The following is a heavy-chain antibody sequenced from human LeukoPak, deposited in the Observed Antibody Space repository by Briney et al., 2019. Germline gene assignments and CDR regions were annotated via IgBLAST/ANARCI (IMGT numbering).Heavy chain of an antibody. D-gene: IGHD3-22*01. J-gene: IGHJ4*02. CDR3: ARQKDYYDSSGYVDY. CDR2: IRYDGSNK. Sequence: GGSLRLSCAASGFIFCSYGMHWVRQAPGKGLEWVAFIRYDGSNKYYADSVKGRFTISRDNSKNTLYLQMNSLRAGDTAVYYCARQKDYYDSSGYVDYWGQGTLVTVSS. V-gene: IGHV3-30*02. CDR1: GFIFCSYG.